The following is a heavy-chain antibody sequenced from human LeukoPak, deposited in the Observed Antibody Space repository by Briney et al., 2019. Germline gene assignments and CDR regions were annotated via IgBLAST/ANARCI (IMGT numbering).Heavy chain of an antibody. CDR3: AKDGIEVRGVTGGAFDI. J-gene: IGHJ3*02. CDR1: GFTFSSRDW. CDR2: ISWNSGSI. D-gene: IGHD3-10*01. V-gene: IGHV3-9*01. Sequence: GGSLRLSCVASGFTFSSRDWMTWVRQAPGKGLEWVSGISWNSGSIGYADSVKGRFTISRDNAKNSLYLQMNSLRAEDTALYYCAKDGIEVRGVTGGAFDIWGQGTMVTVSS.